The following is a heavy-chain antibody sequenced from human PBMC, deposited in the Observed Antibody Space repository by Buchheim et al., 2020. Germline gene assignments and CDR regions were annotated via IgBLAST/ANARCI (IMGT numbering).Heavy chain of an antibody. CDR2: ISYDGNNK. CDR3: AGPLGYGDFNFDY. J-gene: IGHJ4*02. D-gene: IGHD4-17*01. Sequence: QVQLVESGGGVVQPGRSLRLSCAASGFTFSSYAIHWVRQAPGKGLEWVAVISYDGNNKYYADSVKGRFTISRDNSKSTLYLQMNSLRAEDTAVYYCAGPLGYGDFNFDYWGQGTL. V-gene: IGHV3-30-3*01. CDR1: GFTFSSYA.